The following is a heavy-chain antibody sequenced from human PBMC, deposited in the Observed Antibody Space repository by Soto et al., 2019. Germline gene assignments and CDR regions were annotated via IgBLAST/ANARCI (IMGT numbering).Heavy chain of an antibody. CDR2: ISSSSSTI. CDR1: GFTFSSYS. J-gene: IGHJ3*02. CDR3: AREAYYDFWSGYLVNAFDI. Sequence: GGSLRLSCAASGFTFSSYSMNWVRQAPGKGLEWVSYISSSSSTIYYADSVKGRFTISRDNAKNSLYLQMNSLRDEDTAVYYCAREAYYDFWSGYLVNAFDIWGQGTMVTVSS. D-gene: IGHD3-3*01. V-gene: IGHV3-48*02.